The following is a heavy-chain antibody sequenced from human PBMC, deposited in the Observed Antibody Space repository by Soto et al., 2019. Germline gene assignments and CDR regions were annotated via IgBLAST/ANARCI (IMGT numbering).Heavy chain of an antibody. Sequence: LWGSLRLSCAAPGFTFSDYYMTWIRQAPGKGLEWVSYISSSGDIIYYADSVKGRFTISRDNAKNSLYLQMNSLRAEDTAVYYCARDLGYYDSSGYFDYWGQGTLVSVYS. CDR2: ISSSGDII. D-gene: IGHD3-22*01. V-gene: IGHV3-11*01. CDR3: ARDLGYYDSSGYFDY. J-gene: IGHJ4*02. CDR1: GFTFSDYY.